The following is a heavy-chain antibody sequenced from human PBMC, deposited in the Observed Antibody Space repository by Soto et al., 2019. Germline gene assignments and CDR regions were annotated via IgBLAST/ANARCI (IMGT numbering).Heavy chain of an antibody. CDR3: ARDVETAMVCDS. CDR1: GFTFSSYG. D-gene: IGHD5-18*01. CDR2: IWYDGSNK. J-gene: IGHJ4*02. Sequence: QVQLVESGGGVVQPGRSLRLSCAASGFTFSSYGMHWVRQAPGKGLEWVAVIWYDGSNKYYADSVKGRFTISRDNSKNTLYLQMNSRRAEDTAVYYCARDVETAMVCDSWGQGTLVTVSS. V-gene: IGHV3-33*01.